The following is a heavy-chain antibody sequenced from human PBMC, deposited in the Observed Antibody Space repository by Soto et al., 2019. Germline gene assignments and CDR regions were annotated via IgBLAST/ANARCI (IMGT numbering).Heavy chain of an antibody. Sequence: QVQLQESGPGLVKPSETLSLTCTVSGGSISSYYWSWIRQPPGKGLEWIGYIYYSGSTNYNPSLKSRVTISVDTSKNQFSLKLSSVTAADTAVYYCARLGDSVYYYYMDVWDKGTTVTVSS. CDR2: IYYSGST. J-gene: IGHJ6*03. CDR3: ARLGDSVYYYYMDV. CDR1: GGSISSYY. V-gene: IGHV4-59*08. D-gene: IGHD2-21*02.